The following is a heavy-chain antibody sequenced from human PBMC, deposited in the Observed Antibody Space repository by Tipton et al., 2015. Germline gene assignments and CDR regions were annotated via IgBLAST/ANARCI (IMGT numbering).Heavy chain of an antibody. V-gene: IGHV4-59*01. CDR3: ARLTGDYYDSATYDPTYIDY. J-gene: IGHJ4*02. Sequence: LSLTCSVSSDSISKYYWSWIRQPPGKELEWIGYIQYSGSTNYNPSLRSRLTMSVESSKNQFSLRLSSATAADTAVYYCARLTGDYYDSATYDPTYIDYWGQGILVSVSS. D-gene: IGHD3-22*01. CDR1: SDSISKYY. CDR2: IQYSGST.